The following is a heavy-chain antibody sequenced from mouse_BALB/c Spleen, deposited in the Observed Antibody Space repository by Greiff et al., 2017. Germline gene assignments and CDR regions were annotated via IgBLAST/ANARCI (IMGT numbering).Heavy chain of an antibody. Sequence: EVQLKQSGAELVKPGASVKLSCTASGFNIKDTYMHWVKQRPEQGLEWIGRIDPANGNTKYDPKFQGKATITADTSSNTAYLQLSSLTSEDTAVYYCARQWLQGVYFDYWGQGTTRTVSS. V-gene: IGHV14-3*02. CDR3: ARQWLQGVYFDY. D-gene: IGHD2-2*01. J-gene: IGHJ2*01. CDR2: IDPANGNT. CDR1: GFNIKDTY.